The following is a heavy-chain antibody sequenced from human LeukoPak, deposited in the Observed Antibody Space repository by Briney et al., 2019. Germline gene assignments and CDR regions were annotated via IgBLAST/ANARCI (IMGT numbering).Heavy chain of an antibody. CDR3: ARGIDDYVWGSYRH. V-gene: IGHV4-39*01. Sequence: SETLSLTCTVSGDSMSNSNYYWVWIRQPPGQGLEWVGSIYFGEGAHYNPSLKSRVTISLDTSKHQFSLKLSSVTAADTAVYYCARGIDDYVWGSYRHWGQGTLVTVSS. CDR2: IYFGEGA. D-gene: IGHD3-16*02. CDR1: GDSMSNSNYY. J-gene: IGHJ4*02.